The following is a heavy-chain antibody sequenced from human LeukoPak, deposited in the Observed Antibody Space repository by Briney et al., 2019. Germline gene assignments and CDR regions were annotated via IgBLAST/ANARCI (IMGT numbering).Heavy chain of an antibody. CDR2: IYYSGST. D-gene: IGHD1-14*01. J-gene: IGHJ4*02. CDR1: GGSIRGYY. V-gene: IGHV4-59*12. CDR3: ARGPPAYYFDY. Sequence: SETLSLTCTVLGGSIRGYYWSWIRQPPGKGLEWIGCIYYSGSTTYNPSLKSRVTISVDTSKNQFSLKLTSVTAADTAVYYCARGPPAYYFDYWGQGTLVTVSS.